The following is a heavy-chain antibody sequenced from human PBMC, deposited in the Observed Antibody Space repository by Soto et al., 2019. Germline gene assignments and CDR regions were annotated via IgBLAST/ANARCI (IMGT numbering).Heavy chain of an antibody. Sequence: EVQLLESGGGLVQPGGSLRLSCAASGFTFSNYAMSWVRQAPGKGLEWVSAISSSGDSPYYADSVKGRFTVSRDNSKNTLYLKINTLRVEDTPIYYCAKNTIPPPPYWGQEPLFTVSP. V-gene: IGHV3-23*01. D-gene: IGHD1-1*01. CDR3: AKNTIPPPPY. CDR2: ISSSGDSP. CDR1: GFTFSNYA. J-gene: IGHJ4*02.